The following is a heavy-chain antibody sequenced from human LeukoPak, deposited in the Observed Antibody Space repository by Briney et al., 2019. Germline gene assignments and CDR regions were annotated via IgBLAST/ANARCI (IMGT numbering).Heavy chain of an antibody. V-gene: IGHV1-3*01. CDR2: INAGNGNT. D-gene: IGHD1-26*01. Sequence: ASVKVSCKASGYTFTSYAMHWVRQAPGQRLEWMGWINAGNGNTKYSQKFHGRVTITRDTSASTAYMELSSLRSEDTAVYYCATLLNRYSGSYHYYYYGMDVWGQGTTVTVSS. CDR1: GYTFTSYA. J-gene: IGHJ6*02. CDR3: ATLLNRYSGSYHYYYYGMDV.